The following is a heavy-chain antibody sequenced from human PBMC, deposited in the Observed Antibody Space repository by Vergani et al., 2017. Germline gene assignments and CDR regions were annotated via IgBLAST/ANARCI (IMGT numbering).Heavy chain of an antibody. D-gene: IGHD3-22*01. CDR2: IYHSGST. V-gene: IGHV4-38-2*02. CDR3: ARDHGYYDRRGYYY. CDR1: GNSISSGYY. J-gene: IGHJ4*02. Sequence: QVQLQESGPGLVKPSETLSLTCTVSGNSISSGYYWGWIRQPPGKGLEWIGSIYHSGSTYYNPSLKSRVTISVDTSKKQFSLKLGSVTAADTAVYYCARDHGYYDRRGYYYWGQGTLVTVSS.